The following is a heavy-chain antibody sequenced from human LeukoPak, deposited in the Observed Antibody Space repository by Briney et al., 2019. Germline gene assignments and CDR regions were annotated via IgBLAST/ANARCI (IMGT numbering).Heavy chain of an antibody. D-gene: IGHD1-26*01. CDR2: ISSSSSYI. CDR3: ARGPKGAGYSGSSSIDY. V-gene: IGHV3-21*01. J-gene: IGHJ4*02. Sequence: KPGGSLRLSCAASGFTFSSYSLNWVRQARGEGLVWISSISSSSSYIYYADSVNGRFTICRENDKNSLYLQMNSMRAEDTAVYYCARGPKGAGYSGSSSIDYWGQGSLVTVSS. CDR1: GFTFSSYS.